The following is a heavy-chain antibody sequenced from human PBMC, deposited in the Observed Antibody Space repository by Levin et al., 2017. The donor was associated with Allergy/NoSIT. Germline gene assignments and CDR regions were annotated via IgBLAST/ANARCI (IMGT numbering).Heavy chain of an antibody. CDR1: GFTFRTFW. V-gene: IGHV3-7*03. CDR2: IKQDGSDK. CDR3: ARDAGTKGLNV. D-gene: IGHD1-7*01. Sequence: GESLKISCAASGFTFRTFWMAWVRQAPGKGPEWVANIKQDGSDKYYVDSVEGRFTISRDNSKNIIYLQMRSLRAEDTAVYYCARDAGTKGLNVWGQGTTVTVSS. J-gene: IGHJ6*02.